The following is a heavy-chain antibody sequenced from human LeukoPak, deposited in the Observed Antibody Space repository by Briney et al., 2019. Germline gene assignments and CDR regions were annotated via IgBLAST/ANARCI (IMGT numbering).Heavy chain of an antibody. CDR2: ISGSGGST. J-gene: IGHJ4*02. Sequence: GGSLRLSCAASGFTFSSYAMSWVRQAPGKGLEWVSAISGSGGSTYYADSVKGRFTISRDNAKNSLYLQMNSLRAEDTAVYYCARESYYYGSGSYYNWGQGTLVTVSS. CDR1: GFTFSSYA. V-gene: IGHV3-23*01. CDR3: ARESYYYGSGSYYN. D-gene: IGHD3-10*01.